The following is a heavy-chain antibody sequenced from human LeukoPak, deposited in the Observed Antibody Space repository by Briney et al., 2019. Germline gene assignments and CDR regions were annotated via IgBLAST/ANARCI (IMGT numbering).Heavy chain of an antibody. J-gene: IGHJ4*02. D-gene: IGHD6-6*01. V-gene: IGHV3-7*03. Sequence: GGSLRLSCVASGFTFSYSWMIWVRQAPGKGLEWVAKINQPGSQKYHVDSVKGRFTISRDNARNSLFLQMNSLTADDTAVYYCARGLGKGSSDYWGQGTLVTVSS. CDR1: GFTFSYSW. CDR2: INQPGSQK. CDR3: ARGLGKGSSDY.